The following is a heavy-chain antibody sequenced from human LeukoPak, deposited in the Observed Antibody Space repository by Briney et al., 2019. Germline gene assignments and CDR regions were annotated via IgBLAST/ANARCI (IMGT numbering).Heavy chain of an antibody. V-gene: IGHV1-2*02. CDR1: GYTFTGYY. CDR3: ARVSSNYYGMDV. Sequence: ASVKVSCKASGYTFTGYYMHWVRQAPGQGPEWMGWINPNSGGTNYAQKFQGRVTMTRDTSISTAYMELSRLRSDDTAVYYCARVSSNYYGMDVWGQGTTVTVSS. CDR2: INPNSGGT. J-gene: IGHJ6*02.